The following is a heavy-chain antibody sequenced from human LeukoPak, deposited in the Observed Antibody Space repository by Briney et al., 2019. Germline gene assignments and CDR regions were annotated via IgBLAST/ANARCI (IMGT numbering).Heavy chain of an antibody. J-gene: IGHJ4*02. Sequence: KPSETLSLTCTVSGGSISSYYWSWIRQPPGKGLEWIGYIYTSGSTNYNPSLKSRVTISVDTSKNQFSLKLSSVTAADTAVYYCARRGGEAYGGKGDWYYFDYWGQGTLVTVSS. CDR3: ARRGGEAYGGKGDWYYFDY. D-gene: IGHD4-23*01. V-gene: IGHV4-4*09. CDR1: GGSISSYY. CDR2: IYTSGST.